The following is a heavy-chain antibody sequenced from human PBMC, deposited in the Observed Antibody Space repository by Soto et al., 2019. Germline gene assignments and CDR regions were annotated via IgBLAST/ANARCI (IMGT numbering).Heavy chain of an antibody. D-gene: IGHD5-12*01. CDR1: GVTVSSNY. CDR2: IYTGGTT. J-gene: IGHJ4*02. V-gene: IGHV3-53*05. CDR3: VNDGPVRRMATITLDY. Sequence: GGSLRLSCAASGVTVSSNYMSWVRQAPGKGLEWVSVIYTGGTTYYADSVKGRFTISRDTSKNTLYLQMSSLRAEDTAVYYCVNDGPVRRMATITLDYWGQGTLVTVSS.